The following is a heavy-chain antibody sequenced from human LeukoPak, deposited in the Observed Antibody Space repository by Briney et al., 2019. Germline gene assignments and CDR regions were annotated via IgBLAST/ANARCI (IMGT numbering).Heavy chain of an antibody. V-gene: IGHV5-51*01. CDR2: IYARDYDT. CDR1: GFTSTNYW. CDR3: ARLSRGWSGIFDV. Sequence: AGESLKISCKGSGFTSTNYWIAWVRQVPGKALEWMGIIYARDYDTRYSPSFQGGQVTISADKSFTSVYLQWSSLKASDTAMYYCARLSRGWSGIFDVWGQGTMVTVS. D-gene: IGHD6-19*01. J-gene: IGHJ3*01.